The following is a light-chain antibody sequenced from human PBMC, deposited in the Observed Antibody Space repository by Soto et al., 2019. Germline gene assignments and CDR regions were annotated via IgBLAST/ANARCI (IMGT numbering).Light chain of an antibody. CDR3: HQYNFWPT. CDR2: GTS. V-gene: IGKV3-15*01. CDR1: QSVSSN. Sequence: EVVLTQFPGTLSLSPGARAALSCRASQSVSSNLAWYQQKPGQSPRLLIYGTSTRATGIPARFSGSGSGTEFTLTISSLQSEDFAVYYCHQYNFWPTFGQGTKVDI. J-gene: IGKJ1*01.